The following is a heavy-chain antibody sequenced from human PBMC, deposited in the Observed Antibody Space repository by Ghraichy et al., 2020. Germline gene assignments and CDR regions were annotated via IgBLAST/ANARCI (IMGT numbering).Heavy chain of an antibody. CDR1: GFTFNYYW. D-gene: IGHD1-14*01. Sequence: GGSLRLCCAASGFTFNYYWLHWVRQAPGKGPVWVSHIIGDGSSSSYADSVKGRFTISRDNAKNTVCLQMNSLRVEDTAMYYCARGGVGSFDLWGRGAWSLSPQ. CDR3: ARGGVGSFDL. V-gene: IGHV3-74*01. J-gene: IGHJ2*01. CDR2: IIGDGSSS.